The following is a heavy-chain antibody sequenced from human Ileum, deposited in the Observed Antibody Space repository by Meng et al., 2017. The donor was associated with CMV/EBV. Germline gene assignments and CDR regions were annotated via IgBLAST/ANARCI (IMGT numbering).Heavy chain of an antibody. J-gene: IGHJ4*02. CDR1: GFSFSYPL. CDR2: ISDSGGNT. Sequence: SCAASGFSFSYPLMSWVRQAPGKGPEWVSGISDSGGNTYYADSVRGRFTISRDNSRNILYLQMNSLRAEDTALYYCTKDGVGLQSEDWGQGTLVTVSS. V-gene: IGHV3-23*01. D-gene: IGHD3-3*01. CDR3: TKDGVGLQSED.